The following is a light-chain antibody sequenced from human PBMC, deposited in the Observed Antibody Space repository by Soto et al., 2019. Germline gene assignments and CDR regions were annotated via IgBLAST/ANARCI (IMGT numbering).Light chain of an antibody. CDR1: QTVLSSSNNRNY. CDR2: WAS. Sequence: DIVMTQSPDSLTVSLGERATINCKSSQTVLSSSNNRNYLAWYQQKPGQPPTLLLYWASTRESGVPDRFSGSASGADFTLTISRLQAEDVAVYYCHQYYTTPQTFGQGTKVEIK. V-gene: IGKV4-1*01. CDR3: HQYYTTPQT. J-gene: IGKJ1*01.